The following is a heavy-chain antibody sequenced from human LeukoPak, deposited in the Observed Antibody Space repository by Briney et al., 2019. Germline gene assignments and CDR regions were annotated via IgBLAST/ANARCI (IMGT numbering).Heavy chain of an antibody. CDR1: GYTFTGYY. D-gene: IGHD2-15*01. Sequence: ASVKVSCKASGYTFTGYYMHWVRQAPGQGLEWMGWINPSSGGTNYAQKFQGRVTMTRDTSISTAYMELSRLRSDDTAVYYCAKSVAPYCSGGSCFDAFDIWGQGTMVTVSS. J-gene: IGHJ3*02. CDR3: AKSVAPYCSGGSCFDAFDI. CDR2: INPSSGGT. V-gene: IGHV1-2*02.